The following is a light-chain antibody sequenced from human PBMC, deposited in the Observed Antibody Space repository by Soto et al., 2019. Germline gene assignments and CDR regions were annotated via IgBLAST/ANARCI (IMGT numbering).Light chain of an antibody. V-gene: IGKV1-5*01. Sequence: DIQMTQSPSTLSASVGDSVTITCRASQSISSWLALYQQKPGKAPKLLIYDASSLEGGVPSRFSGSGSGTEFSLTISGLQPDDSATYHCQQYSSFSWTFGQGTKVDIK. CDR1: QSISSW. CDR3: QQYSSFSWT. J-gene: IGKJ1*01. CDR2: DAS.